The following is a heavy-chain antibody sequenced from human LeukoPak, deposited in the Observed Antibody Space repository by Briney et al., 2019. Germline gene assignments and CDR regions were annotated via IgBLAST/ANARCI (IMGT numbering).Heavy chain of an antibody. D-gene: IGHD2-2*01. V-gene: IGHV1-69*04. Sequence: GASVKVSCKASGGTFSSYAISWVRQAPGQGLEWMGRIIPTLGIANYVQKFQGRVTITADKSTSTAYMELSSLRSEDTAVYYCARVNCSSTSCYADYYYYGMDVWGQGTTVTVSS. J-gene: IGHJ6*02. CDR3: ARVNCSSTSCYADYYYYGMDV. CDR2: IIPTLGIA. CDR1: GGTFSSYA.